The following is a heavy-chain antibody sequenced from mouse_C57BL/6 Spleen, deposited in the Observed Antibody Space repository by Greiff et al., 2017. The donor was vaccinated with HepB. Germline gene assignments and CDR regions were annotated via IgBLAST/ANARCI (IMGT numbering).Heavy chain of an antibody. CDR1: GFTFSSYG. CDR3: ARHRGEGFDY. J-gene: IGHJ2*01. V-gene: IGHV5-6*02. CDR2: ISSGGSYT. Sequence: DVMLVESGGDLVKPGGSLKLSCAASGFTFSSYGMSWVRQTPDKRLEWVATISSGGSYTYYPDSVKGRFTISSDNAKNTLYLQMSSLKSEDKAMYYCARHRGEGFDYWGQGTTLTVSS.